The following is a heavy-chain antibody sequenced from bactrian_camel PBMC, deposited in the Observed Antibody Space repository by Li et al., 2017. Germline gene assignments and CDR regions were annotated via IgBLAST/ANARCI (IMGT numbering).Heavy chain of an antibody. CDR1: GDTYSSRC. J-gene: IGHJ6*01. CDR3: AAEGPSWDSDSCVNSEIGY. CDR2: IYTGDGRT. Sequence: VQLVESGGGSVQTGGSLRLSCARSGDTYSSRCMGWFRQGPGKEREGVAVIYTGDGRTRYADSVSGRFAISEDSGDKTVYLQMNDLKPEDTAVYYCAAEGPSWDSDSCVNSEIGYWGQGTQVTVS. V-gene: IGHV3S40*01.